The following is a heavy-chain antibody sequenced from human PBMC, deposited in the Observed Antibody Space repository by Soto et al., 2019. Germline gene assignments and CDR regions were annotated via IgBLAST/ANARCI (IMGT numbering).Heavy chain of an antibody. D-gene: IGHD3-10*01. CDR3: ARGRITMVRGVITHWFDP. V-gene: IGHV4-59*01. CDR1: GGSISSYY. J-gene: IGHJ5*02. Sequence: KPSETLSLTCTVSGGSISSYYWSWIRQPPGKGLEWIGYIYYSGSTNYNPSLKSRVTISVDTSKNQFSLKLSSVTAADTAVYYCARGRITMVRGVITHWFDPWGQGTLVTVSS. CDR2: IYYSGST.